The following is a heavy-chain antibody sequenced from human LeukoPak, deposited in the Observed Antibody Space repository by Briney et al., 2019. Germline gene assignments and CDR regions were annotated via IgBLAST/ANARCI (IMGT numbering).Heavy chain of an antibody. V-gene: IGHV3-21*01. CDR1: GFTFSSYS. CDR3: ARARFRGTMNAFDI. J-gene: IGHJ3*02. CDR2: ISSSSSYI. D-gene: IGHD3-22*01. Sequence: GSLRLSCSASGFTFSSYSMNWVRQAPGKGLEWVSSISSSSSYIYYADSVKGRFTISRDNAKNSLYLQMNSLRAEDTAVYYCARARFRGTMNAFDIWGQGTMVTVSS.